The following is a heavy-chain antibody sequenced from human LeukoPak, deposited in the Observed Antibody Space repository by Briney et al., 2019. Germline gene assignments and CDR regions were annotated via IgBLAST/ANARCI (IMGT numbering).Heavy chain of an antibody. CDR3: ARDLDYGGNSGRTYGMDV. J-gene: IGHJ6*02. D-gene: IGHD4-23*01. Sequence: SVKVSCKASGGTFSSYAISWVRQAPGQGLEWMGRIIPILGIANYAQKFQGRVTITADKSTSTAYMELSSLRSEDTAVYYCARDLDYGGNSGRTYGMDVWGQGTTVTVPS. V-gene: IGHV1-69*04. CDR2: IIPILGIA. CDR1: GGTFSSYA.